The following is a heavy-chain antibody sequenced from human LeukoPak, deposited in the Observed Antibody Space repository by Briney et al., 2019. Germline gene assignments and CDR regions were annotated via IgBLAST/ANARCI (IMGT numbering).Heavy chain of an antibody. CDR2: INHSGST. Sequence: SGTLSLTCAVYGGSFSGYYWSWIRQPPGKGLEWIGEINHSGSTNYNPSLKSRVTISVDTSKNQFSLKLSSVTAADTAVYYCASSWWLVRAYFDYWGQGTLVTVSS. CDR3: ASSWWLVRAYFDY. V-gene: IGHV4-34*01. J-gene: IGHJ4*02. CDR1: GGSFSGYY. D-gene: IGHD6-19*01.